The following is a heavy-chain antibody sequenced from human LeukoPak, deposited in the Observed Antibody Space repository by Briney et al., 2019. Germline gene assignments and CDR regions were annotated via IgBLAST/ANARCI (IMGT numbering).Heavy chain of an antibody. D-gene: IGHD3-16*01. J-gene: IGHJ4*02. Sequence: GGSLRLSCAASGFTFSSYGMHWVRQAPGKGLEWVAFIRYDGNSKYYADSVKGRFTISRDNSKNTLYLQMNSLRAEDTAVYYCAKDDYLGVWGSYPRNWGQGTLVTVSS. V-gene: IGHV3-30*02. CDR3: AKDDYLGVWGSYPRN. CDR2: IRYDGNSK. CDR1: GFTFSSYG.